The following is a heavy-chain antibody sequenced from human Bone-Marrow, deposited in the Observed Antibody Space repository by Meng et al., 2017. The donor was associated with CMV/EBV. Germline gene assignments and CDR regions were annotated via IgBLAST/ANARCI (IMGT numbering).Heavy chain of an antibody. CDR3: AKADKPSYSYGQRPFDY. J-gene: IGHJ4*02. V-gene: IGHV3-21*04. D-gene: IGHD5-18*01. CDR1: GFTFSSYS. Sequence: GESLKISCAASGFTFSSYSMNWVRQAPGKGLEWVSSIRSSSSYIYYADSVKGRFTISRDDAKNSLYLQMNSLRAEDTAVYYCAKADKPSYSYGQRPFDYWGQGTLVTVSS. CDR2: IRSSSSYI.